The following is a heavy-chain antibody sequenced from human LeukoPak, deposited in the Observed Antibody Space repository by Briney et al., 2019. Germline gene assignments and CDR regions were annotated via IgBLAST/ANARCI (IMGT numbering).Heavy chain of an antibody. V-gene: IGHV4-4*07. CDR3: ARGGRYGYSAYHYYYMDV. D-gene: IGHD5-18*01. Sequence: SETLSLTCTVSGGSFSTYYWSWIRQPAGMGLEWIGRIYTSGSTNYNPSLKRRVTMSVDTSKNQFSLKLSSVNAADTAVYYCARGGRYGYSAYHYYYMDVWGKGTTVTISS. CDR2: IYTSGST. CDR1: GGSFSTYY. J-gene: IGHJ6*03.